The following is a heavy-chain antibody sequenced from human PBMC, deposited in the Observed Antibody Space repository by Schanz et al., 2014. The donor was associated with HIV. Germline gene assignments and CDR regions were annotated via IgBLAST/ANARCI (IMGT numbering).Heavy chain of an antibody. Sequence: EVQLLESGGGLVQPGKSLRLSCAASGFTFYTYAMTWVRQAPGKGLEWVSTISDSGDGTYYADSVKGRFTISRDNARTSLYLQMNSLRAEDTAVYYCARVFGRTYGLPDYWGQGTLVTVSP. CDR2: ISDSGDGT. J-gene: IGHJ4*02. V-gene: IGHV3-23*01. D-gene: IGHD3-10*01. CDR3: ARVFGRTYGLPDY. CDR1: GFTFYTYA.